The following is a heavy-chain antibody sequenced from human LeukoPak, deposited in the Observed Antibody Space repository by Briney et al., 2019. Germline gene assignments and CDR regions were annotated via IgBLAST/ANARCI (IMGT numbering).Heavy chain of an antibody. J-gene: IGHJ4*02. CDR3: GTLVDTAMPPFDY. D-gene: IGHD5-18*01. Sequence: SETLSLTCTVSGGSISSSSYDWGWIRQPPGKGLEWIGRIYYSGSTYYNPSLTRRVTLSVDTSKNQFSLKLSSVTAADTAVYYCGTLVDTAMPPFDYWGQGTLVTVSS. CDR1: GGSISSSSYD. V-gene: IGHV4-39*01. CDR2: IYYSGST.